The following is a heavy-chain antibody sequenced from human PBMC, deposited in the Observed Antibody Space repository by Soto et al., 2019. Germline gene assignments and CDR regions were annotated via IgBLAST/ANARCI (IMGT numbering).Heavy chain of an antibody. CDR1: GFTFSDYF. V-gene: IGHV3-11*06. CDR3: VRDSARIVVVPRVDGDNWLDP. CDR2: ISGSSDNI. Sequence: VGSLRLSCAAAGFTFSDYFMSWIRQAPGKGLEWVSFISGSSDNIKSADSVKGRFTISRDNAKNSLYLQMNSLRAEDTAVYYCVRDSARIVVVPRVDGDNWLDPWGQGTLVTVSS. J-gene: IGHJ5*02. D-gene: IGHD2-2*01.